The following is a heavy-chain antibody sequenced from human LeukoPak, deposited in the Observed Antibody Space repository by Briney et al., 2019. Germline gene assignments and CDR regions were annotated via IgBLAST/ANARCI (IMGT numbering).Heavy chain of an antibody. CDR3: ARDRGAAIGFDP. D-gene: IGHD2-2*01. J-gene: IGHJ5*02. Sequence: GGSLRLSCAASGFTFSSYAMSWVRQAPGKGLEWVAVISYDGSNKYYADSVKGRFTISRDNSKNTLYLQMNSLRAEDTAVYYCARDRGAAIGFDPWGQGTLVTVSS. V-gene: IGHV3-30-3*01. CDR2: ISYDGSNK. CDR1: GFTFSSYA.